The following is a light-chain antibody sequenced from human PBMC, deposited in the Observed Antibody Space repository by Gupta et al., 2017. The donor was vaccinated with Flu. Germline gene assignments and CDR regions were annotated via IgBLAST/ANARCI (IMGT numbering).Light chain of an antibody. V-gene: IGKV3-20*01. Sequence: EIVMTQSPGTLSLSPGERATLSCRASQSLSSIYLAWYQQKPGQAPRLLIYRASTRATGIPDRFSGSGSGTXFTLTIXRLEPEDFAVYFCQQYDRSPFTFGXGTTVDNK. CDR3: QQYDRSPFT. J-gene: IGKJ3*01. CDR1: QSLSSIY. CDR2: RAS.